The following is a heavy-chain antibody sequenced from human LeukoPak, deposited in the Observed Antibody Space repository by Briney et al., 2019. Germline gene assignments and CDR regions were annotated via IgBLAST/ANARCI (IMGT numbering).Heavy chain of an antibody. V-gene: IGHV1-46*01. CDR3: GGGDGYGIDY. Sequence: ASVKVSCKASGYTFTGYYMHWVRQAPGQGLEWMGIINPSGGSTSYAQKFQGRVTMTRDTSTSTVYMELSSLRSEDTAVYYWGGGDGYGIDYGGQGPLVTVSS. CDR1: GYTFTGYY. D-gene: IGHD3-16*01. J-gene: IGHJ4*02. CDR2: INPSGGST.